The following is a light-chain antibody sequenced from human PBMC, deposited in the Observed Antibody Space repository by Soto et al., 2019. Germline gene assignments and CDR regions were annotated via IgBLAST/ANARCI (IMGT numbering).Light chain of an antibody. V-gene: IGKV3-20*01. CDR1: QSVSSSY. CDR3: QQYGSSPWT. J-gene: IGKJ1*01. CDR2: GAS. Sequence: EIVLTQSPGTLSLSPGERATLSCRASQSVSSSYLAWYQQKPGQAPRLLIYGASSRATGIPDRFSGSGSGTDFTVTISRLEPEGFAVYYCQQYGSSPWTFGQGTKVDIK.